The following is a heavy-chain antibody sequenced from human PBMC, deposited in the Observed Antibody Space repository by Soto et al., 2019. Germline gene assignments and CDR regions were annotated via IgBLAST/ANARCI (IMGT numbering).Heavy chain of an antibody. D-gene: IGHD3-10*01. CDR2: IYSGGST. CDR3: ARGVIHLDGMDV. J-gene: IGHJ6*02. CDR1: GFTVSSNY. Sequence: EVQLVESGGGLVQPGGSLRLSCAASGFTVSSNYMSWVRQAPGKGLEWVSVIYSGGSTYYADSVKGRFTISRDNSNNTLYLQMNSLRAEDTAVYYCARGVIHLDGMDVWGQGTTVTVSS. V-gene: IGHV3-66*01.